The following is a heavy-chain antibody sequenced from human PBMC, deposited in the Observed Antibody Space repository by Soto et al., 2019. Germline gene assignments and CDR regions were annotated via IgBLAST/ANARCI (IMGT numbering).Heavy chain of an antibody. CDR3: AKFGLGYYDSSGYYFDY. CDR1: GGSFSGYY. Sequence: PSETLSLTCAVYGGSFSGYYWSWIRQPPGKGLEWIGEINHSGSTNYNPSLKSRVTISVDTSKNQFSLKLSSVTAADTAIYYCAKFGLGYYDSSGYYFDYWGQGTLVTVSS. D-gene: IGHD3-22*01. V-gene: IGHV4-34*01. CDR2: INHSGST. J-gene: IGHJ4*02.